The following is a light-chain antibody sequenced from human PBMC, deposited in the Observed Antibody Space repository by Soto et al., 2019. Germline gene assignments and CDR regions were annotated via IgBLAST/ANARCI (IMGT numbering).Light chain of an antibody. CDR3: QQSHSVLYT. V-gene: IGKV1-39*01. CDR2: AAT. Sequence: DIQLTQSPSSLSASAGDTVTITCRASQGIGSYLKWYQQKPGKSPTVLIYAATSLQSGVPSRFSGSGSGTEFTLTITSLQPEDFATYYCQQSHSVLYTFGQGTQLEIK. J-gene: IGKJ2*01. CDR1: QGIGSY.